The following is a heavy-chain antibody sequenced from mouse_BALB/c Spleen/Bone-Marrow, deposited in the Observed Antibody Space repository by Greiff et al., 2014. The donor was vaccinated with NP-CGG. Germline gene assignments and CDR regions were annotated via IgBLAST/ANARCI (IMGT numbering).Heavy chain of an antibody. J-gene: IGHJ2*01. V-gene: IGHV1-82*01. CDR2: IYPGDGDT. CDR1: GHAFSSSW. CDR3: ARGGNYRFDY. D-gene: IGHD2-1*01. Sequence: QVQLQQSGPELVKPGASVKISCKASGHAFSSSWMNWVKQRPGQGLEWIGRIYPGDGDTNYNGKFKGKATLTADKSSSTAYMQLSSLTSVDSAVYFCARGGNYRFDYWGQGTALTVSS.